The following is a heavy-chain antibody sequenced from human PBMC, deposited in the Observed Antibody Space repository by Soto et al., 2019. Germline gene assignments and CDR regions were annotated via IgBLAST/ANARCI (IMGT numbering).Heavy chain of an antibody. D-gene: IGHD3-22*01. J-gene: IGHJ4*02. CDR2: INHSGST. CDR1: GGSFSGYY. CDR3: ARGGYDSSGYCPMAD. Sequence: SETLSLTCAVYGGSFSGYYWSWIRQPPGKGLEWIGEINHSGSTNYNPSLKSRVTISVDTSKNQFSLKLSSVTAADTAVYYCARGGYDSSGYCPMADWGQGTLVTVSS. V-gene: IGHV4-34*01.